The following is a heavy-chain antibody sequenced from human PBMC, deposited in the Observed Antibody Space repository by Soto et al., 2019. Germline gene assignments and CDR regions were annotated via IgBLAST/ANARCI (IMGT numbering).Heavy chain of an antibody. CDR1: GFSLSNARMG. Sequence: SGPTLVNPTETLTLTCTVSGFSLSNARMGVSWIRQPPGKALEWLAHIFSNDEKSYSTSLKSRLTISKDTSKSQVVLTMTNMDPVDTATYYCARIVGIAAAGYNWFDPWGQGTLVTVSS. V-gene: IGHV2-26*01. CDR2: IFSNDEK. D-gene: IGHD6-13*01. CDR3: ARIVGIAAAGYNWFDP. J-gene: IGHJ5*02.